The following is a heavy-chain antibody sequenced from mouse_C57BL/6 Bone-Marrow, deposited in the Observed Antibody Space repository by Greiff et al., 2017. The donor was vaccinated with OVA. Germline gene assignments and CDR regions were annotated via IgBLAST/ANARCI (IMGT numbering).Heavy chain of an antibody. J-gene: IGHJ2*01. Sequence: VQLQQPGAELVKPGASVKLSCKASGYTFTSYWMHWVKQRPGQGLEWIGMIHPNSGSTNYNEKFKSKATLTVAKSSSTAYMQLSSLTSEDSAVYYCASSCYYCFDYWGQGTTLTVSS. CDR3: ASSCYYCFDY. V-gene: IGHV1-64*01. CDR1: GYTFTSYW. D-gene: IGHD2-12*01. CDR2: IHPNSGST.